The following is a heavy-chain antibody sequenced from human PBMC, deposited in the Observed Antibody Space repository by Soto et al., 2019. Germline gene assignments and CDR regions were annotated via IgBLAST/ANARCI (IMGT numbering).Heavy chain of an antibody. D-gene: IGHD1-26*01. CDR3: ARARGSGSYYEFDY. Sequence: ASVKVSCKASGYTFTGYYMHWVRQAPGQGLEWMGWINPNSGGTNYAQKFQGWVTMTRDTSISTAYMELSRLRSDDTAVYYCARARGSGSYYEFDYWGQGTLVTVSS. J-gene: IGHJ4*02. CDR2: INPNSGGT. V-gene: IGHV1-2*04. CDR1: GYTFTGYY.